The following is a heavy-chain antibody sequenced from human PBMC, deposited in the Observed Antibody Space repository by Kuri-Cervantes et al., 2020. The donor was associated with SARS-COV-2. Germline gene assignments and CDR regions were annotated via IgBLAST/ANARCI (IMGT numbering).Heavy chain of an antibody. Sequence: GESLKISCAASEFAFSSYAMHWVRQAPGKGLEWVAIIWFDGSNTYYADSVKGRFTISRDNSKNTLYLQMNSLRAEDTAVYYCAKIPDYGDYVFYFDYWGQGTLVTVSS. CDR3: AKIPDYGDYVFYFDY. D-gene: IGHD4-17*01. V-gene: IGHV3-33*06. CDR1: EFAFSSYA. J-gene: IGHJ4*02. CDR2: IWFDGSNT.